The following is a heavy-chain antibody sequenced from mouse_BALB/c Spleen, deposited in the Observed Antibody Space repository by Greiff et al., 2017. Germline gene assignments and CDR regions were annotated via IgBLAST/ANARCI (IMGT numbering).Heavy chain of an antibody. CDR3: ARRDDGYFWFAY. Sequence: QVQLKESAAELARPGASVKMSCKASGYTFTSYTMHWVKQRPGQGLEWIGYINPSSGYTEYNQKFKDKTTLTADKSSSTAYMQLSSLTSEDSAVYYCARRDDGYFWFAYWGQGTLVTVSA. D-gene: IGHD2-3*01. CDR1: GYTFTSYT. CDR2: INPSSGYT. J-gene: IGHJ3*01. V-gene: IGHV1-4*02.